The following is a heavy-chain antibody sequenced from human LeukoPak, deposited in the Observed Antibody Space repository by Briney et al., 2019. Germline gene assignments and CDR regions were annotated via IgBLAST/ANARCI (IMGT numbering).Heavy chain of an antibody. CDR2: IGWDDDK. CDR3: ARERDIYGASFDY. D-gene: IGHD4/OR15-4a*01. CDR1: GFSLSTSGMY. J-gene: IGHJ4*02. V-gene: IGHV2-70*01. Sequence: SGPALVKPTQTLTLTCTFSGFSLSTSGMYVGWIRQSPGKALEWLALIGWDDDKYYSTSLKTRLAISKDTSKNQVVLTMTNMDPVDTATYYCARERDIYGASFDYWGQGTLVTVPS.